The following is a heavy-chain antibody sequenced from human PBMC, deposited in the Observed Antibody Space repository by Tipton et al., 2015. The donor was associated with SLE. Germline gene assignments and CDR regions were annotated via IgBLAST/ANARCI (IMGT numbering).Heavy chain of an antibody. J-gene: IGHJ5*02. Sequence: QVQLVQSGAEVKKPGSSVKVSCKASGGTFSSYTISWVRQAPGQGLEWMGRIIPILGIANYAQKFQGRVTITADKSTSTAYMELSSLRSEDTAVYYCASHHSGDWFDPWGQGTLVTVSS. D-gene: IGHD3-10*01. CDR1: GGTFSSYT. CDR3: ASHHSGDWFDP. CDR2: IIPILGIA. V-gene: IGHV1-69*02.